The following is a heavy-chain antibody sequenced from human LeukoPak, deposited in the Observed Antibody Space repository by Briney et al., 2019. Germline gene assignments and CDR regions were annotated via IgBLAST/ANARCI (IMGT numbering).Heavy chain of an antibody. J-gene: IGHJ2*01. D-gene: IGHD4-23*01. Sequence: GGSLRLSCAASGFIFSSYWMHWVRQVPGKGLVWVSRVYTDGTTTDFADSVKGRFTVSRDNAKNTLYLQMDSLRAEDTAMYYCARSVVSTYWYFDLGGRGTLVTVSS. V-gene: IGHV3-74*01. CDR3: ARSVVSTYWYFDL. CDR2: VYTDGTTT. CDR1: GFIFSSYW.